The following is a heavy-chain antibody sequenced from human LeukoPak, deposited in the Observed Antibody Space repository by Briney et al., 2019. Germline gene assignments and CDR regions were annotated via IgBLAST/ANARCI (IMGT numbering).Heavy chain of an antibody. J-gene: IGHJ4*02. CDR3: ARARVAAAASDY. CDR1: GGSISSYY. CDR2: IYYSGST. Sequence: SETLSLTCTVSGGSISSYYWSWIRQPPGKGLEWIGYIYYSGSTNYNPSLKSRVTISVDTSKNQFSLKLSSVTAADTAVYYCARARVAAAASDYWGQGTLVTVSS. D-gene: IGHD6-13*01. V-gene: IGHV4-59*12.